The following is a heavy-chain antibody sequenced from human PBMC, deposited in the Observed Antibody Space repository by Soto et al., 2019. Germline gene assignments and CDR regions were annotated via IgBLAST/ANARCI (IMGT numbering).Heavy chain of an antibody. V-gene: IGHV3-11*01. J-gene: IGHJ5*02. Sequence: GGSLRLSCAASGFSFSDYYMSWIRQAPGKGLEWVSYISFSSDSIYYADSVKGRFTISRDNAKNSLYLQMNSLRAEDTAVYYCARDLYGYNWFDPWGQGTLVTVSS. D-gene: IGHD4-17*01. CDR1: GFSFSDYY. CDR3: ARDLYGYNWFDP. CDR2: ISFSSDSI.